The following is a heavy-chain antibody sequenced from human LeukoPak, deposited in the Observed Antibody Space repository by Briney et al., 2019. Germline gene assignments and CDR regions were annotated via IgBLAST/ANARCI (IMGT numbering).Heavy chain of an antibody. Sequence: GGSLRLSCEASGFTFSSYAMNWVRQVPGKGLEWVSSITGSGSDTYFVDSVKGRFTISRDNSENTLYLQLNSLRAEDTAVYYCAKGTEGYCSGTICYPFDYWGRGTLVTVSS. CDR2: ITGSGSDT. D-gene: IGHD2-15*01. CDR3: AKGTEGYCSGTICYPFDY. V-gene: IGHV3-23*01. CDR1: GFTFSSYA. J-gene: IGHJ4*02.